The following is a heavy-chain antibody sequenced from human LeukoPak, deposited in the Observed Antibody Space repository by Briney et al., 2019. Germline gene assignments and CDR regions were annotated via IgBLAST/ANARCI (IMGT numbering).Heavy chain of an antibody. CDR2: IYSSGST. CDR1: GGSSSSATYY. J-gene: IGHJ4*02. CDR3: ARRFDY. V-gene: IGHV4-61*02. Sequence: PSETLSLTCTVSGGSSSSATYYWSWIRQPAGKGLEWIGRIYSSGSTNYNPSLKSRVTISVDPSKNQFSLKLSSVTAADTAVYYCARRFDYWGQGALVTVSS.